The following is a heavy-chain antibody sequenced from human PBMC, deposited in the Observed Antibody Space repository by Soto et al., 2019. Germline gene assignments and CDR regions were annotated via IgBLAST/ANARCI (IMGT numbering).Heavy chain of an antibody. CDR2: IRVGGGDT. V-gene: IGHV3-23*01. Sequence: EVRLLESGGGLAQPGGSLRLSCAASGFTFSSSAMNWVRQAPGKGLEWVSDIRVGGGDTFYADSVRGRFTVSRDISRNTLYRQMNSLRSEDTAIYYCAKCALGTVRSSGWCNWFDPWGQGTLVTVSS. CDR3: AKCALGTVRSSGWCNWFDP. D-gene: IGHD6-19*01. CDR1: GFTFSSSA. J-gene: IGHJ5*02.